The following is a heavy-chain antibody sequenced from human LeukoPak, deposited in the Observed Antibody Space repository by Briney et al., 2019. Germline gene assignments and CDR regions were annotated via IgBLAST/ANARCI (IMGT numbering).Heavy chain of an antibody. V-gene: IGHV4-30-2*01. CDR1: GGSISSGGYS. D-gene: IGHD6-13*01. CDR3: ARRARLGIAAAGRLDP. CDR2: IYHSGSI. J-gene: IGHJ5*02. Sequence: PSETLSLTCAVSGGSISSGGYSWSWIRQPPGKGLEWIGYIYHSGSIYYNPSLKSRVTISVDRSKNQFSLKLSSVTAADTAVYYCARRARLGIAAAGRLDPWGQGTLVTVSS.